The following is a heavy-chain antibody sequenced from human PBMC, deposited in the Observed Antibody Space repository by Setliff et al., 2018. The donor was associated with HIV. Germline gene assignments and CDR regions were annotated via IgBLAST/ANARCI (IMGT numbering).Heavy chain of an antibody. D-gene: IGHD3-10*01. J-gene: IGHJ4*02. CDR2: IYHSGSA. CDR3: ARGVRGVIIDWYYFDY. CDR1: GGSINSSSW. V-gene: IGHV4-4*02. Sequence: PSETLSLTCGVSGGSINSSSWWSWVRQPPGKGLEWIGQIYHSGSANYNPSLKSRVAISLDTSKNQFSLKLSSVTAADTAMYYCARGVRGVIIDWYYFDYWGQGTLVTVSS.